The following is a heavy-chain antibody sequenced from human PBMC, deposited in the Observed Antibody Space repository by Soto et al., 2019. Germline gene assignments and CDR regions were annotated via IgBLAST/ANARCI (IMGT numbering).Heavy chain of an antibody. CDR1: GYTFTSYA. CDR3: ARRAEYYDFWSGYYTHFDY. CDR2: INAGNGNT. Sequence: ASVKVSCKASGYTFTSYAMHWVRQAPGQRLEWMGWINAGNGNTNYAQKLQGRVTMTTDTSTSTAYMELRSLRSDDTAVYYCARRAEYYDFWSGYYTHFDYWGQGTLVTVSS. V-gene: IGHV1-3*01. D-gene: IGHD3-3*01. J-gene: IGHJ4*02.